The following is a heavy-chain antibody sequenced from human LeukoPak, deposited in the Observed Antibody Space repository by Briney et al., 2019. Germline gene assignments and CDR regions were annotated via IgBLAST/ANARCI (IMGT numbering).Heavy chain of an antibody. J-gene: IGHJ4*02. Sequence: ASVKVSCKASGYTFTGYYMHWVRQAPGQGLEWMGWINPNSGGTNYAQKFQGRVTMTRDTSISTAYMELSRLSSDDTAVYYCASRSVGSGSLDFDYWGQGTLVTVSS. CDR2: INPNSGGT. V-gene: IGHV1-2*02. D-gene: IGHD3-10*01. CDR3: ASRSVGSGSLDFDY. CDR1: GYTFTGYY.